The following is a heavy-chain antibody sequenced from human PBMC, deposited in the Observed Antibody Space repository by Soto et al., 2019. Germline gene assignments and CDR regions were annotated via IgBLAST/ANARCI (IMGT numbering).Heavy chain of an antibody. CDR2: IIPIFGTA. CDR1: GGTFSSYA. J-gene: IGHJ4*02. CDR3: ASRYSGYDSRSYFDY. Sequence: GASVKVSCKAPGGTFSSYAISCVRQAPGQGLEWMGGIIPIFGTANYAQKFQGRVTITADESTSTAYMELSSLRSEDTAVYYCASRYSGYDSRSYFDYWGQGTLVTVSS. D-gene: IGHD5-12*01. V-gene: IGHV1-69*13.